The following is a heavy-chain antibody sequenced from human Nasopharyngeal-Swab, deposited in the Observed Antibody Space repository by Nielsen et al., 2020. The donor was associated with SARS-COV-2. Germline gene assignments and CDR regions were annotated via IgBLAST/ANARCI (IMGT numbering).Heavy chain of an antibody. CDR2: IYYSGST. D-gene: IGHD6-13*01. Sequence: SETLSLTCTVSGGSISSSSYYWGWIRQPPGKGLEWIGSIYYSGSTYYNPSLKSRVTISVDTSKNQFSLKLSSVTAADTAVYYCARNPNSSSWYPYYFDYWGQGTLVTVSS. CDR1: GGSISSSSYY. J-gene: IGHJ4*02. V-gene: IGHV4-39*01. CDR3: ARNPNSSSWYPYYFDY.